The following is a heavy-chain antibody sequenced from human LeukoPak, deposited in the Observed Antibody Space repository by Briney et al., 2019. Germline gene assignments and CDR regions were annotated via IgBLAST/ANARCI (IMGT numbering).Heavy chain of an antibody. CDR3: ARGGLKGVAFDI. J-gene: IGHJ3*02. D-gene: IGHD5-12*01. CDR2: IYYSGST. Sequence: SQTLSLTCTVSGGSISSSSYYWGWIRQPPGKGLEWIGGIYYSGSTYYNPSLKSRVTISVDTSKNQFSLKLSSVTAADTAVYYCARGGLKGVAFDIWGQGTMVTVSS. V-gene: IGHV4-39*07. CDR1: GGSISSSSYY.